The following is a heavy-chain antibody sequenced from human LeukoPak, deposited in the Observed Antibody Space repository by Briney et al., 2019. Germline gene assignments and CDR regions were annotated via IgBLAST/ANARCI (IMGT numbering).Heavy chain of an antibody. CDR2: IYYSGST. CDR1: GGSISSSSYY. CDR3: ARLDPVPAATRGDGDY. J-gene: IGHJ4*02. Sequence: KASQTLSLTCTVSGGSISSSSYYWGWIRQPPGKGLEWIGSIYYSGSTYYNPSLKSRVTISVDTSKNQFSLKLSSVTAADTAVYYCARLDPVPAATRGDGDYWGQGTLVTVSS. V-gene: IGHV4-39*07. D-gene: IGHD2-2*01.